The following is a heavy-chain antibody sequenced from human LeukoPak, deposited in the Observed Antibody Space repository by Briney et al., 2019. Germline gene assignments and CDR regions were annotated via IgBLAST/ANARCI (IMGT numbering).Heavy chain of an antibody. J-gene: IGHJ6*03. Sequence: KPSETLSLTCAVYGGSFSGYYWSWIRQPPGKGLEWIGEINHSGSTSYNPSLKSRVTISVDTSKNQFSLKLSSVTAADTAVYYCARRPDCSSTSCYSFYYYMDVWGKGTTVTISS. D-gene: IGHD2-2*02. CDR3: ARRPDCSSTSCYSFYYYMDV. CDR2: INHSGST. CDR1: GGSFSGYY. V-gene: IGHV4-34*01.